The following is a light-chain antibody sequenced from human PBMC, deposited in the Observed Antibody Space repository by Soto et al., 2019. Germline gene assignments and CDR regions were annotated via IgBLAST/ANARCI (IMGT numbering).Light chain of an antibody. CDR1: QSLVYSDGHTY. Sequence: DVVMTQSPLSLPVTLGQPASISCRSSQSLVYSDGHTYLNWFQQRPGQPPRRLIYKVSNRDSGVPDRFSGSGAGADFTLKISRVEAEDVGVYYCMQGTHWPPITFGQGTRLEIK. CDR3: MQGTHWPPIT. J-gene: IGKJ5*01. V-gene: IGKV2-30*01. CDR2: KVS.